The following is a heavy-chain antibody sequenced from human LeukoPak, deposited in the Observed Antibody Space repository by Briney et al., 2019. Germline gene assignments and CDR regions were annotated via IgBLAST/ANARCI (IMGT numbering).Heavy chain of an antibody. CDR1: GFTFSSYW. V-gene: IGHV3-7*01. D-gene: IGHD3-22*01. Sequence: PGGSLRLSCAASGFTFSSYWMSWVRQAPGKGLEWVANIKQDGSEKYYVDSVKGRFTISRDNAKNSLYLQMNSLRAEDTAVYYCAREAPYSYGSSGYSLDYWGQGTLVTASS. CDR3: AREAPYSYGSSGYSLDY. J-gene: IGHJ4*02. CDR2: IKQDGSEK.